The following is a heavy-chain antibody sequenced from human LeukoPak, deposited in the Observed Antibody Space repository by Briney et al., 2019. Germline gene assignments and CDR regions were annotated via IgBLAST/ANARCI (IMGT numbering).Heavy chain of an antibody. Sequence: GGSLRLSCAASGFTFSNAWMSWVRQAPGKGLEWVGRIKSKTDGGTTDYAAPVKGRFTISRDDSKNTLYLQMNSLKTEDTAVYYCARGRYSSSWYPLYWGQGTLVTVSS. V-gene: IGHV3-15*01. J-gene: IGHJ4*02. CDR1: GFTFSNAW. D-gene: IGHD6-13*01. CDR3: ARGRYSSSWYPLY. CDR2: IKSKTDGGTT.